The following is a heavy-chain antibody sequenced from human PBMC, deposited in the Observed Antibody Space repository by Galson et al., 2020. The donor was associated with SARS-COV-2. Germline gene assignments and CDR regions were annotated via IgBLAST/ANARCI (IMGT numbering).Heavy chain of an antibody. CDR2: ISGSGGST. Sequence: TGGSLRLSCAASGFTFSSYAMSWVRQAPGKGLEWVSAISGSGGSTYYADSVKGRFTISRDNSKNTLYLQMNSLRAEDTAVYYCAKSGLVVVAATSRGYYYGMDVWGQGTTVTVSS. V-gene: IGHV3-23*01. D-gene: IGHD2-15*01. CDR1: GFTFSSYA. CDR3: AKSGLVVVAATSRGYYYGMDV. J-gene: IGHJ6*02.